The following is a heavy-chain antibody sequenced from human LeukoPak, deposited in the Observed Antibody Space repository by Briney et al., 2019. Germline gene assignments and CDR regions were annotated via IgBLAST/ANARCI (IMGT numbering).Heavy chain of an antibody. CDR2: IYPGDSDT. J-gene: IGHJ4*02. CDR1: GYSFRTYW. D-gene: IGHD6-19*01. CDR3: ARASTGYNSIDY. Sequence: GESLKISCKGSGYSFRTYWIAWMRQMPGKGLEWMGIIYPGDSDTRYSPSFQGQVTISADKSISTAYLQWSSLKASDTAMYYCARASTGYNSIDYWGQGTLVTVSS. V-gene: IGHV5-51*01.